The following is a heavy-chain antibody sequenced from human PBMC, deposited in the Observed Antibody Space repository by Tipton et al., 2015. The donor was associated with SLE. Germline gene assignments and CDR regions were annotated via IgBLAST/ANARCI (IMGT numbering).Heavy chain of an antibody. D-gene: IGHD3-22*01. CDR2: IWYDGSNK. CDR1: GFTFSRYW. CDR3: AKDENDYDSSGYYVVDY. J-gene: IGHJ4*02. V-gene: IGHV3-33*06. Sequence: SLRLSCAASGFTFSRYWMSWVRQAPGKGLELVAVIWYDGSNKYYADSVKGRFTISRDNSKNTLYQQMNSLRAEDTAVYYCAKDENDYDSSGYYVVDYWGQGTLVTVSS.